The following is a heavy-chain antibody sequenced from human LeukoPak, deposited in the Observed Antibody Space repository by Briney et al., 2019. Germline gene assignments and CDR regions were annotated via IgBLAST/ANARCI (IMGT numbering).Heavy chain of an antibody. D-gene: IGHD6-19*01. CDR2: INAGNGNT. CDR1: GYTFTSYA. V-gene: IGHV1-3*01. CDR3: ASVMGAVAGFDY. J-gene: IGHJ4*02. Sequence: ASVKVSCKASGYTFTSYATHWVRQAPGQRLEWMGWINAGNGNTKYSQKFQGRVTITRDTSASTAYMELSSLRSEDTAVYYCASVMGAVAGFDYWGQGTLVTVSS.